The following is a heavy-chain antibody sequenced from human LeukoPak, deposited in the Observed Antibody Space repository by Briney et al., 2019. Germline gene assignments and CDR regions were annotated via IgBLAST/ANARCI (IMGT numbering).Heavy chain of an antibody. CDR3: ARVGRVDY. CDR1: GYTLTELS. V-gene: IGHV1-24*01. J-gene: IGHJ4*02. D-gene: IGHD2-15*01. CDR2: FDPEDGET. Sequence: ASVKVSCKVSGYTLTELSMHWVRQAPGKGLEWMGGFDPEDGETIYAQKFQGRVTITTDESTSTAYMELSSLRSEDTAVYYCARVGRVDYWGQGTLVTVSS.